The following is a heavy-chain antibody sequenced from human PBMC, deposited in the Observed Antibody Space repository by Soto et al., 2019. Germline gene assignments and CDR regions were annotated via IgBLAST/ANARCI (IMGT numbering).Heavy chain of an antibody. V-gene: IGHV3-30*18. Sequence: QVQLVESGGGVVQPGRSLRLSCAASGFTFSSYGMHWVRQAPGKGLEWVAVISYDGSNKYYADSVKGRFTISRDNSKNTLYLQMNSLRAEDTAVYYCAKDRPKLTFPSLGMDVWGQGTTVTVSS. CDR1: GFTFSSYG. CDR2: ISYDGSNK. D-gene: IGHD3-16*01. CDR3: AKDRPKLTFPSLGMDV. J-gene: IGHJ6*02.